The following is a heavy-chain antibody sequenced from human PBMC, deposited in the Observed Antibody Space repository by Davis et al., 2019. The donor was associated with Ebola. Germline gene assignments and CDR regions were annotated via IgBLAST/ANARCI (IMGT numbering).Heavy chain of an antibody. Sequence: PGGSLRLSCAASGFTFSSYAMTWARQAPGKGLEWVSAITSSGGSTYYADSVKGRFTISRDNAKNSLYLQMNSLRAEDTAVYYCARISRSQVGTTRWGQGTLVTVSS. V-gene: IGHV3-23*01. CDR2: ITSSGGST. D-gene: IGHD1-26*01. CDR3: ARISRSQVGTTR. J-gene: IGHJ4*02. CDR1: GFTFSSYA.